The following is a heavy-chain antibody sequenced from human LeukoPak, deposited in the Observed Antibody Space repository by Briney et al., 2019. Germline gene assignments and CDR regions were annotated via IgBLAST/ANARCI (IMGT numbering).Heavy chain of an antibody. Sequence: GGSLRLSCRASGFTFSNYAMSWVRQAPGKGLEWVSSINNGDGDTFFADSVKGRFTISRDDSRSMVYLQMNSLSAEDTAVYYCARSGLATCHYWGQGTLVTVSS. CDR1: GFTFSNYA. CDR3: ARSGLATCHY. CDR2: INNGDGDT. D-gene: IGHD3-10*01. J-gene: IGHJ4*02. V-gene: IGHV3-23*01.